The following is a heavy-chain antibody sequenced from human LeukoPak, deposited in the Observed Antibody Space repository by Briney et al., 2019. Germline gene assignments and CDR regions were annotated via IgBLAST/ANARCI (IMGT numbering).Heavy chain of an antibody. Sequence: GGSLRLSCAASGFTFSSYTMNWVRQAPGKGLEWISSITRSSNYIYYADSMKGRFTISRDNDKKSLYLQMNSLRAEDTAVYYCARALYDGSGYYSHFDYWGQGTLVTVSS. D-gene: IGHD3-22*01. CDR3: ARALYDGSGYYSHFDY. J-gene: IGHJ4*02. V-gene: IGHV3-21*01. CDR2: ITRSSNYI. CDR1: GFTFSSYT.